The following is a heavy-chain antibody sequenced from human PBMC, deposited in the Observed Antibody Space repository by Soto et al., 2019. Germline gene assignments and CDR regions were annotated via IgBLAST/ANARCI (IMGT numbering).Heavy chain of an antibody. V-gene: IGHV3-66*01. CDR1: GFTFSSYA. CDR3: ARDPWAADY. Sequence: PGGSLRLSCAASGFTFSSYAMNWVRQAPGKGLEWVSVIYSGGSTLYADSVRGRFTISRDNSKNTVNLQMNSLRAEDTAVYYCARDPWAADYWGQGALVTVSS. CDR2: IYSGGST. D-gene: IGHD3-16*01. J-gene: IGHJ4*02.